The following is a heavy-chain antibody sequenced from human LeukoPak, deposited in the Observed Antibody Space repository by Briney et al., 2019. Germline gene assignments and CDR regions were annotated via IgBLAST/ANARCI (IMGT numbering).Heavy chain of an antibody. CDR2: IYYSGST. Sequence: SETLSLTCTVSGGSISSYYWSWIRQPPGKGLEWIGYIYYSGSTNYNPSLNSRVTISLDTSKNQFSLKLSSVTAADTAVYYCARQGGVWSGYVYYFDYWGQGTLVTVSS. CDR1: GGSISSYY. CDR3: ARQGGVWSGYVYYFDY. D-gene: IGHD3-3*01. V-gene: IGHV4-59*08. J-gene: IGHJ4*02.